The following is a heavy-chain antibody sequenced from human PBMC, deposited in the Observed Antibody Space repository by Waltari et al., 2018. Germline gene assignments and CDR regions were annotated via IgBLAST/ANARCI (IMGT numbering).Heavy chain of an antibody. CDR1: GFTFSSYS. CDR3: ARGDSVAGIDY. D-gene: IGHD6-19*01. Sequence: EVQLVESGGGLVKPGGSPRLSCAASGFTFSSYSMNWVRQAPGKGLEWVSSISSSSSYIYYADSVKGRFTISRDNAKNSLYLQMNSLRAEDTAVYYCARGDSVAGIDYWGQGTLVTVSS. V-gene: IGHV3-21*01. J-gene: IGHJ4*02. CDR2: ISSSSSYI.